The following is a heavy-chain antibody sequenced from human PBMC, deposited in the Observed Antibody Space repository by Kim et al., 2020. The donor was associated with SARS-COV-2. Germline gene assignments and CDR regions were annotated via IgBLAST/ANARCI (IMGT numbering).Heavy chain of an antibody. Sequence: GGSLRLSCAASAFTVSSNSMGWVRQAPGKGLEWVSVIFRGGNLDYAASVRGRFTISRDRSKNTLYLQMNSLRVDDTAVYYCAGWTSSSWFDYWGQGTRVTVPS. V-gene: IGHV3-53*01. CDR2: IFRGGNL. CDR1: AFTVSSNS. J-gene: IGHJ4*02. D-gene: IGHD6-6*01. CDR3: AGWTSSSWFDY.